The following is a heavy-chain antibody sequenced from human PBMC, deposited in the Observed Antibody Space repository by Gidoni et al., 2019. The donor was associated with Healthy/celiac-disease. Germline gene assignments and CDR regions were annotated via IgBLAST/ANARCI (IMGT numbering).Heavy chain of an antibody. Sequence: QVQLVQSGAVVNQPGSSVNVSCKASGRTFSSYAISWVRQAPGQGLEWMGGIIPIFGTANYAQKFQGRVTITADESTSTAYMELSSLRSEDTAVYYCARMAAVGDSLDIWGQGTMVTVSS. CDR3: ARMAAVGDSLDI. D-gene: IGHD2-15*01. J-gene: IGHJ3*02. V-gene: IGHV1-69*01. CDR1: GRTFSSYA. CDR2: IIPIFGTA.